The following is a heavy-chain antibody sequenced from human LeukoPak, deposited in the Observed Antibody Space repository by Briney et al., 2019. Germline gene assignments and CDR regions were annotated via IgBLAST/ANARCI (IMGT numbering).Heavy chain of an antibody. CDR3: ARDGYYGSGSPHYMDV. D-gene: IGHD3-10*01. CDR1: GGSISSGDYY. J-gene: IGHJ6*03. V-gene: IGHV4-30-4*08. Sequence: PSQTLSLTCTVSGGSISSGDYYWSWIRQPPGKGLEWIGYSYYSGSTYYNPSLKSRVTISVDTSKNQFSLKLSSVTAADTAVYYCARDGYYGSGSPHYMDVWGKGTTVTVSS. CDR2: SYYSGST.